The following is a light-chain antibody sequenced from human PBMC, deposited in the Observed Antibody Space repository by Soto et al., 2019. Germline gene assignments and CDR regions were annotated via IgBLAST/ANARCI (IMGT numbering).Light chain of an antibody. CDR1: NIGDKN. CDR2: DDS. V-gene: IGLV3-21*02. CDR3: QVWDTSSDRSYV. J-gene: IGLJ1*01. Sequence: SYELTQPPSVSVAPGQTARITCGGNNIGDKNVHWYQQKPGQVPVLVVYDDSVRPSGIPERLSGSNSGNTATLTISSVEAGDEADYYCQVWDTSSDRSYVVGTGTKVTVL.